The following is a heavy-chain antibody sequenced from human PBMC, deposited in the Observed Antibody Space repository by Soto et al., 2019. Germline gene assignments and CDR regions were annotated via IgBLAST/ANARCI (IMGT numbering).Heavy chain of an antibody. Sequence: QVQLQESGPGLVKPSQTLSLTCTVSGGSIRSGDDYWSWIRQPPGKGLEWIGYIYYTGTTYYNPSLKSRLTISVDTSKNQLSLKLSSVTAADTAVYYCARMRRPDDSNAYNFDYWGQGSLVTVSS. CDR1: GGSIRSGDDY. D-gene: IGHD3-22*01. CDR3: ARMRRPDDSNAYNFDY. CDR2: IYYTGTT. J-gene: IGHJ4*02. V-gene: IGHV4-30-4*01.